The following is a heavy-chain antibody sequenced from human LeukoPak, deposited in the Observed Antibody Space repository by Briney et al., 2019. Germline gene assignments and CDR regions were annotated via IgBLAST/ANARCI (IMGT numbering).Heavy chain of an antibody. CDR2: IGSGGSPI. V-gene: IGHV3-48*03. CDR3: AKIVGATKIDI. Sequence: GGSLRLSCAASGFTFSNYPMNWVRQAPGKGLEWVSYIGSGGSPIYYADSVRGRFSISRDNAKNSLYLQMSSLRAEDTAVYYCAKIVGATKIDIWGQGTMVTVSS. CDR1: GFTFSNYP. J-gene: IGHJ3*02. D-gene: IGHD1-26*01.